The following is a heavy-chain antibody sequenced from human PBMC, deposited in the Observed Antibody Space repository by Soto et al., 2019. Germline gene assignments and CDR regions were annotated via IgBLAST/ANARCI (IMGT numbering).Heavy chain of an antibody. J-gene: IGHJ3*02. V-gene: IGHV4-39*01. CDR3: ARHGITGSYYDAFDI. CDR1: CFSIHSTLCQ. D-gene: IGHD1-26*01. Sequence: SGTLSLTCAFPCFSIHSTLCQWELIRHPPVKGLEWIASIKYIGTTFYNPSLKSRVTLSVDTSKNQFALKLSSVTAAETAVYYCARHGITGSYYDAFDIWGQGTMVT. CDR2: IKYIGTT.